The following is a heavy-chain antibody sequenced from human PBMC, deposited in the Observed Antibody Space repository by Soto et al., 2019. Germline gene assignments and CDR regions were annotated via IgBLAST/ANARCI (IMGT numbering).Heavy chain of an antibody. D-gene: IGHD4-4*01. CDR1: GGTFSTYT. V-gene: IGHV1-69*08. J-gene: IGHJ5*02. CDR2: IIPIIGII. CDR3: AGDPDSHYNDSHASSYP. Sequence: QVQLVQSGAVVKKPGSSVKVSCRASGGTFSTYTITWVRQAPGQGLVWMGRIIPIIGIINYAQKFQGRVTISADKFTGTAYMELTGLRSDDTAVYYCAGDPDSHYNDSHASSYPWGQGTLVTVSS.